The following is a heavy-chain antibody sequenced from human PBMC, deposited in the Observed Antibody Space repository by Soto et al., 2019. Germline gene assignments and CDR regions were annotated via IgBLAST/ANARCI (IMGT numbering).Heavy chain of an antibody. D-gene: IGHD5-12*01. J-gene: IGHJ4*02. CDR2: INQDGSEI. V-gene: IGHV3-7*03. Sequence: PGGSLRLSCEVSGFTFSFYWMSWVRQAPGKGLEWVANINQDGSEINFVDSVKGRFTISRDNAKNLLYLQMNSLRVEDTAVYYCARYWSYSGFEDFWGQGTQVTVSS. CDR3: ARYWSYSGFEDF. CDR1: GFTFSFYW.